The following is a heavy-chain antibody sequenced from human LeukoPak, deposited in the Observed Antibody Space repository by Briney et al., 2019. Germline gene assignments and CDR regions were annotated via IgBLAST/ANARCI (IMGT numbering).Heavy chain of an antibody. CDR1: GYSFTSYW. Sequence: GDSLKISCKVSGYSFTSYWIAWVRQMPGKGLEWMGIIYPGDPDTRYSPSFQGQVTISADKSISTAYLQWSSLKASDTAMFYCARHPAIGSSGSYYFDYWGQGTLVTVSS. CDR3: ARHPAIGSSGSYYFDY. J-gene: IGHJ4*02. D-gene: IGHD1-26*01. CDR2: IYPGDPDT. V-gene: IGHV5-51*01.